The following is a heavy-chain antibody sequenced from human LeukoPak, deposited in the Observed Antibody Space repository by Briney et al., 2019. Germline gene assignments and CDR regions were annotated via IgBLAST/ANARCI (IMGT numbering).Heavy chain of an antibody. V-gene: IGHV1-69*02. CDR3: TQTSDYYDSSGYSS. D-gene: IGHD3-22*01. Sequence: GASVKVSCKASGGTFISYTISWVRQAPGQGLEWMGRIIPILGMANYAQKFQGRVTITADKSTSTAYMELSSLRSEDTAVYYCTQTSDYYDSSGYSSWGQGTLVTVSS. CDR2: IIPILGMA. CDR1: GGTFISYT. J-gene: IGHJ5*02.